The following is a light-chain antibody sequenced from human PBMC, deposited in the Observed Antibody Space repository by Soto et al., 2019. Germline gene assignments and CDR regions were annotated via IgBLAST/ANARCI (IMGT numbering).Light chain of an antibody. V-gene: IGKV4-1*01. CDR3: QQYYSTPYT. J-gene: IGKJ2*01. CDR1: QSVLYSSNNKNY. Sequence: DIVMTQSPDSLAMSLGERATINCKSSQSVLYSSNNKNYLAWYQQKPRQPPKLLIYWASIREYGVPDRFSGSGSGTEFTLTINSLQAEDVAVYYCQQYYSTPYTFGQGTKLEIK. CDR2: WAS.